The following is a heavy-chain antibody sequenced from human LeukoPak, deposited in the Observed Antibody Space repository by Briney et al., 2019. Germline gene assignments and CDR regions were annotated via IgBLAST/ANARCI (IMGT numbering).Heavy chain of an antibody. Sequence: PGGSLRLSCAASGLTFSIHWMNWVRQAPGKGLECVANINQDGSDKYYVDSVKGRFTISRDNTKNSLYLQMNSLRAEDTAVYYCARDLMDSSGYWGQGTLVTVSS. CDR2: INQDGSDK. CDR1: GLTFSIHW. V-gene: IGHV3-7*01. J-gene: IGHJ4*02. D-gene: IGHD3-22*01. CDR3: ARDLMDSSGY.